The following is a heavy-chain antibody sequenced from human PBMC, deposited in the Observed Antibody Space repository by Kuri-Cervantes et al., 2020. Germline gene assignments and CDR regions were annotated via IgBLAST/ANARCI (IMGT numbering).Heavy chain of an antibody. V-gene: IGHV1-2*04. CDR1: GYTFTGYY. CDR3: ASRGRGSGWPGWFYYGMAV. Sequence: ASVKVSCKASGYTFTGYYMHWVRQAPGQGLECMGWINPNSGGTNYAQKFQGWVTMTRDTSISTAYMELSRLRSDDTAVYYCASRGRGSGWPGWFYYGMAVWGQGTTVTVSS. J-gene: IGHJ6*02. D-gene: IGHD6-19*01. CDR2: INPNSGGT.